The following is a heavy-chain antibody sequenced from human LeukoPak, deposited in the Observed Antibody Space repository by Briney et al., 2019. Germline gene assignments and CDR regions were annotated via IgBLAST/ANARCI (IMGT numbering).Heavy chain of an antibody. D-gene: IGHD2-15*01. V-gene: IGHV4-4*07. CDR2: IYTTGST. Sequence: SETLSLTCTVSGGSISSYYWGWIRQPAGKGLEWIGRIYTTGSTNYNPSLKSRVTMSVDTSKNQFSLKLNSVTAAETAVYYCAREGPQGRTPNWFDPWGQGTLVTVSP. J-gene: IGHJ5*02. CDR3: AREGPQGRTPNWFDP. CDR1: GGSISSYY.